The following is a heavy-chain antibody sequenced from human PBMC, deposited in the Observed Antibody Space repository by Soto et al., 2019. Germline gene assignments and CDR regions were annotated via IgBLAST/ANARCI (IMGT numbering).Heavy chain of an antibody. CDR1: EFTFRSYW. D-gene: IGHD1-7*01. J-gene: IGHJ3*01. CDR2: ISGDGSST. CDR3: ARSLPGTYGAFDL. Sequence: GGSLRLSCAASEFTFRSYWMHWVRQSPGKGLVWVSRISGDGSSTNYADYVKGRFTISRDNAKNTVYLQIDSLRAEDTAVYYCARSLPGTYGAFDLWGQGTMVTVSS. V-gene: IGHV3-74*01.